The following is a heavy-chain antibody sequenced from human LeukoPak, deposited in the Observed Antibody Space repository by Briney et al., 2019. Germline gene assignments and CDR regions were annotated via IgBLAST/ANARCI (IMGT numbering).Heavy chain of an antibody. CDR2: IYHSGST. J-gene: IGHJ3*02. CDR3: ARPNRPWGWQQLVRAFDI. V-gene: IGHV4-30-2*01. CDR1: GGSISSGGYY. D-gene: IGHD6-13*01. Sequence: PSETLSLTCTVSGGSISSGGYYWSWIRQPPGKGLEWIGYIYHSGSTYYNPSLKSRVTISVDRSKNQFSLKLSSVTAADTAVYYCARPNRPWGWQQLVRAFDIWGQGTMVTVSS.